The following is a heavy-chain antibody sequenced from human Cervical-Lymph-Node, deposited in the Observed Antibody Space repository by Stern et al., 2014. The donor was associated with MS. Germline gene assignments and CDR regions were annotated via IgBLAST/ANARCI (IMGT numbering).Heavy chain of an antibody. CDR2: INSGSSAI. D-gene: IGHD2-2*01. CDR1: GFAFSGYS. J-gene: IGHJ4*02. Sequence: VQLEEYGGGLVQPGGSLTLSCVASGFAFSGYSMNWVRQAPGKGLEWVSYINSGSSAIYYADSVKGRFTISRDNAKNSLYLQMNSLRDEDTAVYYCARDPDQLLLTNLDFWGQGTLVTVSS. V-gene: IGHV3-48*02. CDR3: ARDPDQLLLTNLDF.